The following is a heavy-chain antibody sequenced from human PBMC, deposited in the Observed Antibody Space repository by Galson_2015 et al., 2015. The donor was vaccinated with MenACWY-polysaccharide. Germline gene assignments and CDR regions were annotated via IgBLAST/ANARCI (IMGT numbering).Heavy chain of an antibody. V-gene: IGHV3-23*01. J-gene: IGHJ5*02. CDR1: GFTFTSYA. CDR3: AKDSTDFWSVAGRFDH. CDR2: IRSSGTNT. D-gene: IGHD3-3*01. Sequence: SLRLSCVASGFTFTSYAMSWVRQAPGKGPEWVSAIRSSGTNTYYADSVKGRFTISRDNSKNTLYLQMNSLRAEDTAVYYCAKDSTDFWSVAGRFDHWGQGTLVTVSS.